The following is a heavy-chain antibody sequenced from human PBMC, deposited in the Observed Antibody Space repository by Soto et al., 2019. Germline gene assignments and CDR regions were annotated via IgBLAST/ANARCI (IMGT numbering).Heavy chain of an antibody. CDR2: IIPILGIA. J-gene: IGHJ4*02. CDR3: AREEAGYSSSWFDY. D-gene: IGHD6-13*01. CDR1: GGTFSSYT. V-gene: IGHV1-69*04. Sequence: GASVKLSCKASGGTFSSYTISWVRQAPGQGLEWMGRIIPILGIANYAQKFQGRVTITADKSTSTAYMELSSLRSEDTAVYYCAREEAGYSSSWFDYWGQGTLVTVSS.